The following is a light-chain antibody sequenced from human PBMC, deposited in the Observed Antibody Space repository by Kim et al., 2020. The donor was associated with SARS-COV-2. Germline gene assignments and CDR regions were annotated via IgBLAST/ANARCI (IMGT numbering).Light chain of an antibody. CDR2: RDY. CDR1: NIVRRN. CDR3: QVWDSSTWV. Sequence: VSVALGQTASITCGGNNIVRRNVHWYQQRPGQAPVLVIYRDYNRPSGIPERFSGSNSGNTATLTISRAQDGDEADYYCQVWDSSTWVFGGGTQLTVL. J-gene: IGLJ3*02. V-gene: IGLV3-9*01.